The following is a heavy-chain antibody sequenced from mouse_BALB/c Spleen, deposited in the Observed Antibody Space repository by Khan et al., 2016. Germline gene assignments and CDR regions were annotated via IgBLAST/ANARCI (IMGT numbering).Heavy chain of an antibody. CDR3: ASYRYYYGSRRFCDG. D-gene: IGHD1-1*01. Sequence: QIQLVQSGPELKKPGKTVKISCKASGYTFTNYGMNWVKQAPGKGLKWMGWINTYSGESTYADDFKGRFAFSLETSANTAYLQINNLKNEDTATYFCASYRYYYGSRRFCDGWGAGTTVRGSS. V-gene: IGHV9-3-1*01. CDR1: GYTFTNYG. J-gene: IGHJ1*01. CDR2: INTYSGES.